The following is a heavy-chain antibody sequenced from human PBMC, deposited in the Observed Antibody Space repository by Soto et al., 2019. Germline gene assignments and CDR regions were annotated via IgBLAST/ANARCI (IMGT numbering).Heavy chain of an antibody. V-gene: IGHV1-46*01. J-gene: IGHJ6*02. CDR2: INPSGGST. CDR3: ARGPEGEGYDSSGSGMDV. D-gene: IGHD3-22*01. Sequence: KGLEWMGIINPSGGSTSYAQKFQGRVTMTRDTSTSTVYMELSSLRSEDTAVYYCARGPEGEGYDSSGSGMDVWGQGTTVTVSS.